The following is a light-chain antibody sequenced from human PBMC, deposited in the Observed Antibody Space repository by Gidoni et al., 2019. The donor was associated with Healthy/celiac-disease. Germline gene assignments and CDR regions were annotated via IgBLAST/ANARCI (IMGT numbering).Light chain of an antibody. CDR2: DAS. V-gene: IGKV3-11*01. CDR1: QSVSSY. J-gene: IGKJ3*01. CDR3: QQRSNWPPLFT. Sequence: ESVWTQSPATLSLSPGERATRSCRASQSVSSYLAWYQQKPGQAPRLLIYDASNRATGIPARFSGSGSGTDFTLTISSLEPEDFAVYYCQQRSNWPPLFTFGPGTKVDIK.